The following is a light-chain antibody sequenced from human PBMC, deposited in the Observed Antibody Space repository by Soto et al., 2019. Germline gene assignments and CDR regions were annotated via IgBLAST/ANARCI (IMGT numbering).Light chain of an antibody. V-gene: IGLV2-14*01. CDR3: SSYTKNSTLI. CDR2: EVT. J-gene: IGLJ2*01. CDR1: SSDVGGYNY. Sequence: QSALTQPASVSGSPGQSSTISCTGTSSDVGGYNYVSWYQQHPGKAPKLIIYEVTSRPSGVSSRFSASKSGNTASLTISGLQAEDEADYYCSSYTKNSTLIFGGGTKLTVL.